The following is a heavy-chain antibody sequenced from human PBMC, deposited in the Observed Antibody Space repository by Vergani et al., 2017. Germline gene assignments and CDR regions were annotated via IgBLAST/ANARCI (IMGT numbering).Heavy chain of an antibody. J-gene: IGHJ4*02. CDR3: ARHLAYDFWSGYYALYYFDY. V-gene: IGHV5-51*01. Sequence: EVQLVQSGAEVKKPGESLKISCKGSGYSFTSYWIGWVRQMPGKGLEWMGIIYPGDSDTRYSPSFQGQVTISADKSISTAYLQWSSLKASDTAMYYCARHLAYDFWSGYYALYYFDYWGQGTLVTVSS. CDR2: IYPGDSDT. CDR1: GYSFTSYW. D-gene: IGHD3-3*01.